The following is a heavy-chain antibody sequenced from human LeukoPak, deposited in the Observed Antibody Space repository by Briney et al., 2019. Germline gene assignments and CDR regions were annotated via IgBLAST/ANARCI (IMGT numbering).Heavy chain of an antibody. Sequence: ASVKVSCKASGYTFTSYGISWVRQAPGQGLEWMGWISAYNGNTNYAQKLQGRVTMTTDTSTSTAYMELRSLRSDDTAVYYCARVGATVYYYHYYMDVWGKGTTVTVSS. D-gene: IGHD1-26*01. J-gene: IGHJ6*03. CDR3: ARVGATVYYYHYYMDV. V-gene: IGHV1-18*01. CDR2: ISAYNGNT. CDR1: GYTFTSYG.